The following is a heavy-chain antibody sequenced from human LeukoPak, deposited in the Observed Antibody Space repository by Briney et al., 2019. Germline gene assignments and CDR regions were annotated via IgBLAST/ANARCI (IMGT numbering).Heavy chain of an antibody. V-gene: IGHV4-59*08. Sequence: SETLSLTCTVSGGSISSYYWSWIRQPPGKGLEWIGYIYYSGSTNYNPSLKSRVTISLDTSKTRFSLKLSSVTAADTAVYYCASASIVGGGVVDYWGQGALVTVSS. CDR3: ASASIVGGGVVDY. D-gene: IGHD1-26*01. J-gene: IGHJ4*02. CDR1: GGSISSYY. CDR2: IYYSGST.